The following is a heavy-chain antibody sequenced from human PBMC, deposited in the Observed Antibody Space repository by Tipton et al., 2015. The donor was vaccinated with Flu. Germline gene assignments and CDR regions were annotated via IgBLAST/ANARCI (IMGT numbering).Heavy chain of an antibody. Sequence: SLRLSCATSGFTFSHYWMNWVRQAPGKGLEWVAVIWYDGSNIHYGDSVKGRFTVSRDNSRNTLYLQMNGLRAEDTAVYYCARDEGVVNYYFGMDVWGQGTTVTVSS. V-gene: IGHV3-33*08. CDR3: ARDEGVVNYYFGMDV. J-gene: IGHJ6*01. CDR1: GFTFSHYW. CDR2: IWYDGSNI.